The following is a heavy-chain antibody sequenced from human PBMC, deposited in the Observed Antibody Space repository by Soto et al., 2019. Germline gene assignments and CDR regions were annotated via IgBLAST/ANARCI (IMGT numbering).Heavy chain of an antibody. J-gene: IGHJ4*02. CDR1: GGSISSGGYS. CDR3: ARGQVVAAQH. V-gene: IGHV4-30-2*01. CDR2: IYHSGST. D-gene: IGHD2-15*01. Sequence: QMQLQESGSGLVKPSQTLSLTCAVSGGSISSGGYSWSWIRQPPGKGLEWIGYIYHSGSTYYNPSLMRRVTTTVDRSKNQFSLKLSSVTAADTAVYYCARGQVVAAQHWGQGTLVTVSS.